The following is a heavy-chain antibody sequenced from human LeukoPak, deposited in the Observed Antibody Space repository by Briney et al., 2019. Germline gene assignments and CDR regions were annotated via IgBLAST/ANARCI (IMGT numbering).Heavy chain of an antibody. CDR1: GGSISSSY. CDR3: ARETPPNDAFDI. Sequence: SETLSLTCTVSGGSISSSYWSWIRQPPGKGLEWIGYIYYSGSTNYNPSLKSRVTISVDTSKNQFSLKLSSVTAADTAVYYCARETPPNDAFDIWGQGTMVTVSS. V-gene: IGHV4-59*01. CDR2: IYYSGST. J-gene: IGHJ3*02.